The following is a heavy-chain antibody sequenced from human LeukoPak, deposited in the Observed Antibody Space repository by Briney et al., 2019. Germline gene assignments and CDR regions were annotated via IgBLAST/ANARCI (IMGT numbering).Heavy chain of an antibody. Sequence: GSLRLSCAASGFTLSGYWMNWVRQAPGTGLEWVANINLGGSAKLYVDSVKGRFTISRDNAKNSLDLQINSLKVQNTGLCYFAAWGKYNYWGQGTLVTDCS. CDR1: GFTLSGYW. CDR2: INLGGSAK. CDR3: AAWGKYNY. D-gene: IGHD7-27*01. J-gene: IGHJ4*02. V-gene: IGHV3-7*01.